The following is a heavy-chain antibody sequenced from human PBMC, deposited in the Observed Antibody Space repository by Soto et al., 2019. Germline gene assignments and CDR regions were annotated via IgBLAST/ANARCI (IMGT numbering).Heavy chain of an antibody. Sequence: SETLYLTRTVSGGSVSSGSYYWSWIRQPPGKGLEWIGYIYYSGSTNYNPSLKSRVTISVDTSKNQFSLKLSSVTAADTAVYYCARYIKLTIFGGNWFDPWGQGTLVTVSS. J-gene: IGHJ5*02. CDR1: GGSVSSGSYY. V-gene: IGHV4-61*01. CDR2: IYYSGST. CDR3: ARYIKLTIFGGNWFDP. D-gene: IGHD3-3*01.